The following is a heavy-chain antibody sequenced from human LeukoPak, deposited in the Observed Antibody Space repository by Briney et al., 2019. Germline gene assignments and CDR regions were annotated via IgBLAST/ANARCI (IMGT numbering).Heavy chain of an antibody. Sequence: SETLSLTCTVSGGSISSPIYFWGWIRHPPGEGLESIGSFYKSGNTYYNPSLESRLTVSADTSRNKISLKINYVTATDTAVYYCARAIYSSGWFFDFWGRGTVVTVA. D-gene: IGHD6-19*01. CDR3: ARAIYSSGWFFDF. V-gene: IGHV4-39*01. J-gene: IGHJ4*02. CDR2: FYKSGNT. CDR1: GGSISSPIYF.